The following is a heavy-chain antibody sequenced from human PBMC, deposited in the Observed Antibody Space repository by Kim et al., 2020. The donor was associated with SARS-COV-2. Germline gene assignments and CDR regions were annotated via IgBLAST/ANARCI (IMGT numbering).Heavy chain of an antibody. Sequence: ASVKVSCKASGYTFTGYYMHWVRQAPGQGLEWMGWINPNSGGTNYAQKFQGRVTMTRDTSISTAYMELSRLRSDDTAVYYCARAKYNWNDPEHAFDIWGQGTMVTVSS. CDR3: ARAKYNWNDPEHAFDI. V-gene: IGHV1-2*02. CDR2: INPNSGGT. CDR1: GYTFTGYY. J-gene: IGHJ3*02. D-gene: IGHD1-1*01.